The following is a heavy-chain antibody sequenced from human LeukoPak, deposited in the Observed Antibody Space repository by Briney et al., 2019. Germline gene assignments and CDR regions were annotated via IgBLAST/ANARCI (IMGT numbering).Heavy chain of an antibody. V-gene: IGHV3-13*01. Sequence: GRSLRLSCAASGFTFSSYGMHWVRQAPGKGLEWVSAIGTAGDTYYPGSVKGRFTISRENAKNSLYLQMNSLRAEDTAVYYCARGGRGYPYSPFDYWGQGTLVTVSS. J-gene: IGHJ4*02. CDR2: IGTAGDT. D-gene: IGHD3-22*01. CDR3: ARGGRGYPYSPFDY. CDR1: GFTFSSYG.